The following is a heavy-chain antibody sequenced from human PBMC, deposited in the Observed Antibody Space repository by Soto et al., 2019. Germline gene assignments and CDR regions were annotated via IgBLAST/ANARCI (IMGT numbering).Heavy chain of an antibody. D-gene: IGHD3-3*01. J-gene: IGHJ5*02. CDR3: GREEKGPEYTFVPYYFDP. Sequence: GGSLRLSCAASGFTFSSYAMHWVRQAPGKGLEWISYITSTSSAINYADSVRGRFTISRDNGMQSLFLHMNSLRDEDTAVYYCGREEKGPEYTFVPYYFDPWARGPLVTVSS. CDR2: ITSTSSAI. CDR1: GFTFSSYA. V-gene: IGHV3-48*02.